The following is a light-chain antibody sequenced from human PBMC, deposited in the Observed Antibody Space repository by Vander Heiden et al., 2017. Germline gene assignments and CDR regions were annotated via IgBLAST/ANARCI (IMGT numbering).Light chain of an antibody. CDR3: QQYNNWPPLT. Sequence: EIVMTQSPATLSVSPGERATLSCRASQSVSSNVAWYQQKPGQAPRLLIYGASTRATGIPARFSGSGYGTEFTLTISSRQSEDFAVYYCQQYNNWPPLTFGAGTKVEIK. CDR1: QSVSSN. J-gene: IGKJ4*01. CDR2: GAS. V-gene: IGKV3-15*01.